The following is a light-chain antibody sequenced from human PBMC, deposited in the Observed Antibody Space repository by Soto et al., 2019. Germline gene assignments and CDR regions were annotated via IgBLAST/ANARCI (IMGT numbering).Light chain of an antibody. CDR2: EVS. CDR3: SSYAGSNWV. V-gene: IGLV2-8*01. Sequence: QSVLTQPPSASGSPGQSVTMSCTGTSRDVGAYKYVSWYQQHPGKAPKRMIFEVSKRPSGVPDRFSGSKSGNTASLTVSGLQAEDEADYYCSSYAGSNWVFGGGTKLTVL. CDR1: SRDVGAYKY. J-gene: IGLJ3*02.